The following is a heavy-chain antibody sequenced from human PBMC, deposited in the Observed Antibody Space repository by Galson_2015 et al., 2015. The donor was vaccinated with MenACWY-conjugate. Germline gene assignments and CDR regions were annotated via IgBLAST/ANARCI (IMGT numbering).Heavy chain of an antibody. Sequence: SVKVSCKASGYIFSKYGIGWVRQAPGQGLEWMGWICVDNGNSNCAQKLQGRVTMTTETSTSTAYMELRSLRSDDTAVYYCARMKKQGENDYIWGSYEFWGQGTLVTVSS. D-gene: IGHD3-16*01. V-gene: IGHV1-18*01. J-gene: IGHJ4*02. CDR1: GYIFSKYG. CDR2: ICVDNGNS. CDR3: ARMKKQGENDYIWGSYEF.